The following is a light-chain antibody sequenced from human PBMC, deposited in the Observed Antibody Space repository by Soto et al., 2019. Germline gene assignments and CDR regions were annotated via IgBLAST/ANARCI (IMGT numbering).Light chain of an antibody. CDR1: QGIRND. CDR2: AAS. Sequence: AIPMTQSPSSLSASVGYRVTITCRASQGIRNDLGWYQQKPGKAPKLMIYAASSLQSGVPSRFSGSGSGTDCTLTISSLQPDDVATYYCQQYTSYTWTFGQGTKVDI. CDR3: QQYTSYTWT. V-gene: IGKV1-6*01. J-gene: IGKJ1*01.